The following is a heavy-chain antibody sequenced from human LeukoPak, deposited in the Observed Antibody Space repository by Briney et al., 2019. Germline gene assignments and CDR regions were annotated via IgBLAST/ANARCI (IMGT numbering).Heavy chain of an antibody. D-gene: IGHD3-16*02. Sequence: SETLSLTCTVSGGSISSSSYYWGWIRQPPGKGLEWIGSIYYSGSTYYNPSLKSRVTISVDTSKNQFSLQLSSVTAADTAVYYCARDQESSWDYWGQGTLVTVSS. J-gene: IGHJ4*02. CDR1: GGSISSSSYY. CDR3: ARDQESSWDY. CDR2: IYYSGST. V-gene: IGHV4-39*07.